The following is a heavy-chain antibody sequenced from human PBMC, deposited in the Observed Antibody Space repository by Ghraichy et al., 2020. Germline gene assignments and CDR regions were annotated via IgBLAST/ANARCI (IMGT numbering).Heavy chain of an antibody. CDR2: IDGSDDGT. D-gene: IGHD3-10*01. Sequence: GGSLTLSCAASGFTFSTYAMHWVRRAPGKGLEWVSVIDGSDDGTYYADSVKGRFTISRDNSKNTVNLQMNSLRSEDTAVYYCAKGLAFYGSGSFWADHWGQGTLVTVS. CDR1: GFTFSTYA. CDR3: AKGLAFYGSGSFWADH. V-gene: IGHV3-23*01. J-gene: IGHJ5*02.